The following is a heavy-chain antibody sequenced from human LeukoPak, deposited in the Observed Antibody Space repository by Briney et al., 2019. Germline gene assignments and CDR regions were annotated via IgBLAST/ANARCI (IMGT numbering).Heavy chain of an antibody. CDR2: ISGSGGNT. CDR1: GFSFSSYA. CDR3: AKDYVSGSYIVGAFDI. Sequence: PGGSLRLSCAASGFSFSSYAMNWVRQAPGKGLEWVSAISGSGGNTYNADSVKGRFTISRDNSKNTLYLQMNSLRAEDTAVYYWAKDYVSGSYIVGAFDIWGQGTTVTVSS. D-gene: IGHD1-26*01. J-gene: IGHJ3*02. V-gene: IGHV3-23*01.